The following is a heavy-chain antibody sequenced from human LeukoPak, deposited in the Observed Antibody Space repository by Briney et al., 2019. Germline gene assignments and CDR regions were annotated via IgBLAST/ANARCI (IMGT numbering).Heavy chain of an antibody. Sequence: PSETLSLTCTVSGGSISSYYWSWIRQPAGKGLEWIGRIYTSGSTNYNPSLKSRVTMSVDTSKNQFSLKLSSVTAADTAVYYCARDGDYDILTGYLHAFDIWGRGTMVTVSS. D-gene: IGHD3-9*01. J-gene: IGHJ3*02. CDR3: ARDGDYDILTGYLHAFDI. CDR1: GGSISSYY. V-gene: IGHV4-4*07. CDR2: IYTSGST.